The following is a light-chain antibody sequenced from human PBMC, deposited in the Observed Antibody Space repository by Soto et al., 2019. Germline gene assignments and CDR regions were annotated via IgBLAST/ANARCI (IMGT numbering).Light chain of an antibody. CDR2: DNN. Sequence: QSVLTQPPSVSAAPGQKVTISCSGSSPNIGNNYVSWYQQLPGTAPKVVIYDNNKRPSGIPDRFSGSKSGTSATLDITGLQTGDDADYFCGTWDINLSAGFFGGGTTLTVL. CDR3: GTWDINLSAGF. J-gene: IGLJ2*01. V-gene: IGLV1-51*01. CDR1: SPNIGNNY.